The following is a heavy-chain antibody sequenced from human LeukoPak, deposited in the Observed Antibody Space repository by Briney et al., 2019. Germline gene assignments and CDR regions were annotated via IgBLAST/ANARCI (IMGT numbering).Heavy chain of an antibody. Sequence: ASVKVSCKASGYTFTSYGISWVRQAPGQGLEWMGWISAYNGNTNYAQKLQGRVTMTTDTSTSTAYMELRSPRSDDTAVYYCARTSTTVTLSWFDPWGQGTLVTVSS. D-gene: IGHD4-17*01. CDR1: GYTFTSYG. J-gene: IGHJ5*02. CDR2: ISAYNGNT. V-gene: IGHV1-18*01. CDR3: ARTSTTVTLSWFDP.